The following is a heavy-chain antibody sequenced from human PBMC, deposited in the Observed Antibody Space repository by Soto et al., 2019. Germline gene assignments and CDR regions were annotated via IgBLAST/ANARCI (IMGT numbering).Heavy chain of an antibody. V-gene: IGHV3-33*03. CDR3: ASAAGAYDN. Sequence: QVQLVESGGGVVQPGRSLRLSCIASGLSFSDYGMHWVRQAPGKGLEWVAVIWSDGSNKYYADSVKGRFTISRDNCRNTVYLQMNSRRVEDTAVYYCASAAGAYDNWGQGALVTVSS. J-gene: IGHJ4*02. CDR1: GLSFSDYG. CDR2: IWSDGSNK. D-gene: IGHD1-26*01.